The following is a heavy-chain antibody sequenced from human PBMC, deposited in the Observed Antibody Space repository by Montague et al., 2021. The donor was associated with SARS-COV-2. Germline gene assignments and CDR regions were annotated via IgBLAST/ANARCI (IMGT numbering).Heavy chain of an antibody. CDR3: ARFPTSYYYISKAPPANPDAFDI. D-gene: IGHD3-22*01. CDR1: GGSISSSGYY. V-gene: IGHV4-39*01. J-gene: IGHJ3*02. CDR2: IYYSGST. Sequence: SETLSLTCTVSGGSISSSGYYWGWIRQPPGKGLEWIGSIYYSGSTYYNPSLKSRVTISVDTSKNQFSLKLSSVTAADTAVYYCARFPTSYYYISKAPPANPDAFDIWGQGTTVTVSS.